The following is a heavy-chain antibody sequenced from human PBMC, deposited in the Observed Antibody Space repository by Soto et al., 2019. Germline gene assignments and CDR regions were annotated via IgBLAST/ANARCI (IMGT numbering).Heavy chain of an antibody. J-gene: IGHJ4*02. Sequence: QLQLQDSGSGLVKPSQTLSLTCAVSGGSISSGGYSWSWIRQPPGKGLEWIGYIYHSGSTYYNPSLKSRVTISLDRSKNQFSLKLSSVTAADTAVYYCARSQTTVTSDDYWGQGTLVTVSS. CDR1: GGSISSGGYS. V-gene: IGHV4-30-2*01. CDR3: ARSQTTVTSDDY. CDR2: IYHSGST. D-gene: IGHD4-17*01.